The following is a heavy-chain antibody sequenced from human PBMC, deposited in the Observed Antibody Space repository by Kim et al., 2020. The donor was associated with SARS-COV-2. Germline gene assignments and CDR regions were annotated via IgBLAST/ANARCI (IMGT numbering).Heavy chain of an antibody. CDR3: ARGYSGSYYESPSSNWFDP. CDR1: GGSISSSSYY. J-gene: IGHJ5*02. V-gene: IGHV4-39*01. D-gene: IGHD1-26*01. CDR2: IYYSGST. Sequence: SETLSLTCTVSGGSISSSSYYWGWIRQPPGKGLEWIGSIYYSGSTYYNPSLKSRVTISVDTSKNQFSLKLSSVTAADTAVYYCARGYSGSYYESPSSNWFDPWGQGTLVTVSS.